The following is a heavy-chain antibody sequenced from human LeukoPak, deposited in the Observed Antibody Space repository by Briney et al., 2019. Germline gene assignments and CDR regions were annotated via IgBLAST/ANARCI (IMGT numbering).Heavy chain of an antibody. D-gene: IGHD6-13*01. CDR3: ARDPDLHSSSWYYFDY. V-gene: IGHV1-2*02. Sequence: ASVKVSCKASGYTFTGYYTHWVRQAPGQGLEWMGWINPNSGGTNYAQKFQGRVTMTRDTSISTAYMELSRLRSDDTAVYYCARDPDLHSSSWYYFDYWGQGTLVTVSS. CDR2: INPNSGGT. J-gene: IGHJ4*02. CDR1: GYTFTGYY.